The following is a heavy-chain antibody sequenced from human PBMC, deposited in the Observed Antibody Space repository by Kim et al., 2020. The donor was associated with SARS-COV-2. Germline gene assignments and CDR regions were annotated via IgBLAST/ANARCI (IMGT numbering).Heavy chain of an antibody. D-gene: IGHD5-18*01. Sequence: GSEKYYVDSVKGRFTISRDNAKNSLYLQMNSLRAEDTAVYYCARGVSYGCWGQGTLVTVSS. CDR2: GSEK. V-gene: IGHV3-7*01. J-gene: IGHJ4*02. CDR3: ARGVSYGC.